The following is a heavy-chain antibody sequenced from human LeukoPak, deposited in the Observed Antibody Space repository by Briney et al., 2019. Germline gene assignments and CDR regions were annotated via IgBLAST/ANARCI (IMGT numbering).Heavy chain of an antibody. CDR3: ARGLVTASNFYYYFMDV. Sequence: GGSLRLSCAASGFTFSRNWMHWVRQVPGKGLVWLSRVNSDGSSTYYADSVRGRFTISRDNAKNTLYLQMSSLRAEDSAVYYCARGLVTASNFYYYFMDVWGKGTTVTVSS. CDR2: VNSDGSST. V-gene: IGHV3-74*01. D-gene: IGHD2-21*02. CDR1: GFTFSRNW. J-gene: IGHJ6*03.